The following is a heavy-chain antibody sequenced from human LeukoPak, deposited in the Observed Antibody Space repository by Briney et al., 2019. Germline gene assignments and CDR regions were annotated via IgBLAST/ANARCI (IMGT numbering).Heavy chain of an antibody. J-gene: IGHJ4*02. CDR3: ARSDMATITYPEY. Sequence: PGGSLRLSCAASGFTFSRYSMTWLRQAPGTGLEWVSSITSSSSHVFYADSVKGRFTISRDNAKNSLYLQMNSLRAEDTAAYYCARSDMATITYPEYWGRGPPVTVSS. CDR1: GFTFSRYS. V-gene: IGHV3-21*01. D-gene: IGHD5-24*01. CDR2: ITSSSSHV.